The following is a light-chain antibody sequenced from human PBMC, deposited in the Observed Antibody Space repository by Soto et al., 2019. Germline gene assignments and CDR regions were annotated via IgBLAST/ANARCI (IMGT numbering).Light chain of an antibody. CDR1: QSVSSY. CDR2: DAS. Sequence: EIVLTHSQATLSLSPGARATLSCRASQSVSSYLAWYQAKPGQAPRLLIYDASNSATGIPARFSASGSGTDFTLTIASLQPEAFAGYYCHQRSNWPSIFGGGTSVEGK. CDR3: HQRSNWPSI. V-gene: IGKV3-11*01. J-gene: IGKJ4*01.